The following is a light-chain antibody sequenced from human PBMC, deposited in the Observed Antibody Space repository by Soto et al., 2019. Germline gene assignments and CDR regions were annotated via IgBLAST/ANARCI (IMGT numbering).Light chain of an antibody. V-gene: IGLV2-18*02. J-gene: IGLJ1*01. CDR2: EVI. CDR3: SSYMRTSRYV. CDR1: SSDVGKYDR. Sequence: QSVLTQPPSVSGSPGQSVTISCTGTSSDVGKYDRVSWYQQPPGTAPKLIIYEVINRPSGVPARFSGSKSGNTASLTISGLQAEDEADYYCSSYMRTSRYVCGAGTKVTVL.